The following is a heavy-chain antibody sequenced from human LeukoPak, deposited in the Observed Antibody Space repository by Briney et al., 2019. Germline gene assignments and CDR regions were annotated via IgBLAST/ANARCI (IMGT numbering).Heavy chain of an antibody. J-gene: IGHJ4*02. CDR3: ARLRRSGSSPADY. V-gene: IGHV3-74*01. CDR2: LNSDGGGT. Sequence: GGSLRLSCAATGFTFSTYWMHWVRQPPGKGLVWVSGLNSDGGGTIYADSVRGRFTISRDNAKNTLYLQMNSLRAEDTAVYYCARLRRSGSSPADYWGQGTLVTVSS. D-gene: IGHD3-3*01. CDR1: GFTFSTYW.